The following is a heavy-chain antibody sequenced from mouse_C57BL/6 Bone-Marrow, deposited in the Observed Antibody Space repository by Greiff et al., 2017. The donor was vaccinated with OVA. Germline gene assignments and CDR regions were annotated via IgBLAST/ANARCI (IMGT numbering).Heavy chain of an antibody. Sequence: VQLQQSGAELARPGASVKLSCKASGYTFTSYGISWVKQRTGQGLEWIGEIYPRSGNTYYNEKFKGKAPLTADKSSSAAYMELRSLTSEDSAVYFCAHPYYSNCHWYFDVWGTGTTVTVSS. CDR1: GYTFTSYG. J-gene: IGHJ1*03. CDR2: IYPRSGNT. D-gene: IGHD2-5*01. V-gene: IGHV1-81*01. CDR3: AHPYYSNCHWYFDV.